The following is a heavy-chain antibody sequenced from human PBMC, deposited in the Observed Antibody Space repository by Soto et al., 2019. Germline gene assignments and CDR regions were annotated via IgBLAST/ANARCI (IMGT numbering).Heavy chain of an antibody. J-gene: IGHJ6*03. CDR3: ARGLILWFGELSRRGGYYYDMDV. Sequence: QVQLQQWGAGLLKPSETLSLTCAVYGGSFSGYQWSWIRQTPGKGLEWIGEINDSGNINYNPSLKSRVTILGDTAKKQISLKLSSVTAADTAVYYCARGLILWFGELSRRGGYYYDMDVWGTGTTVTVSS. V-gene: IGHV4-34*01. CDR1: GGSFSGYQ. D-gene: IGHD3-10*01. CDR2: INDSGNI.